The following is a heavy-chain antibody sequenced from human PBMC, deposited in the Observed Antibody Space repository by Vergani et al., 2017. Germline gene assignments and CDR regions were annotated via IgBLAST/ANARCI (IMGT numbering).Heavy chain of an antibody. Sequence: QVQLVQSGAEVKKPGASVKVSCWASGYTFIEYDIDWVRQAAGQGLEWMGWMNPKSGNSGFAQKFQCRVTMTRDTSISTAYMELNRLTSGDTAVYYCARAPGRRCSGGSCYSSFRWFDPWGQGTLVTVFS. J-gene: IGHJ5*02. CDR2: MNPKSGNS. V-gene: IGHV1-8*01. D-gene: IGHD2-15*01. CDR3: ARAPGRRCSGGSCYSSFRWFDP. CDR1: GYTFIEYD.